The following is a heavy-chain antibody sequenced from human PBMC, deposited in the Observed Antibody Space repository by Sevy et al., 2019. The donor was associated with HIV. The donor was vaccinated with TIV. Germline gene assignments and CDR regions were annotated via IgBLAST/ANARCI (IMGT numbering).Heavy chain of an antibody. J-gene: IGHJ4*02. Sequence: GGSLRLSCAASGFTFDDYGMSWVRQAPGKGLEWVSAINYNGGSTSYADSVKGRFTISRDNAKNSLYLQMNSLRAEDTALNYGARGGPWEATDYWGQGTLVTVSS. CDR1: GFTFDDYG. CDR2: INYNGGST. CDR3: ARGGPWEATDY. V-gene: IGHV3-20*04. D-gene: IGHD1-26*01.